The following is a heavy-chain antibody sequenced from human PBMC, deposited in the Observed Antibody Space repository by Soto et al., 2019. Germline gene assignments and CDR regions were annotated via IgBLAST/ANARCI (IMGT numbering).Heavy chain of an antibody. J-gene: IGHJ2*01. CDR3: ARDPSYYDILTGYHDWYFDL. Sequence: QVQLVQSGAEVKKPGASVKVSCKASGYTFTSYGISWVRQAPGQGLEWMGWISAYNGNTNYAQKLQGRVTMTTDTSTSTAYMELRSLRSDDTAVYYYARDPSYYDILTGYHDWYFDLWGRGTLVTVSS. CDR2: ISAYNGNT. CDR1: GYTFTSYG. D-gene: IGHD3-9*01. V-gene: IGHV1-18*01.